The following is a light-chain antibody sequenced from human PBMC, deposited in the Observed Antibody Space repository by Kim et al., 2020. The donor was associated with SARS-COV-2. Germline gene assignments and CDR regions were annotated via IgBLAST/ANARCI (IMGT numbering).Light chain of an antibody. CDR1: QSLTRGS. Sequence: LSPGERATRSCRARQSLTRGSLAWYQQKGGQAPRLLIYDASNRATGIADRFAASGSGTDFSLTISSLQPGDSAVYYCQQYGGATFTFGPGTKLEI. CDR2: DAS. V-gene: IGKV3-20*01. J-gene: IGKJ3*01. CDR3: QQYGGATFT.